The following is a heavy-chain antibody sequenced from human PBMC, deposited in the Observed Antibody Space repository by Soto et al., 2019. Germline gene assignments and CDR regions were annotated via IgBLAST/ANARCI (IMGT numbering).Heavy chain of an antibody. Sequence: SETLSLTCTVSGGSISSSSYYWGWIRQPPGKGLEWIGKINHSGSTNYNPSLKSRVTISVDTSKNQFSLKLSSVTAADTAVYYCASTIFGVAHDAFDIWGQGTMVTVSS. CDR3: ASTIFGVAHDAFDI. CDR2: INHSGST. D-gene: IGHD3-3*01. CDR1: GGSISSSSYY. J-gene: IGHJ3*02. V-gene: IGHV4-39*07.